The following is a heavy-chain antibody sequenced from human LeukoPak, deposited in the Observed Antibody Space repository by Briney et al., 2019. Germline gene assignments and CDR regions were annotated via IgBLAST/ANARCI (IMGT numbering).Heavy chain of an antibody. J-gene: IGHJ5*02. CDR2: IYYSGST. CDR1: GGSISSGGHY. V-gene: IGHV4-31*03. Sequence: RPSETLSLTCTVSGGSISSGGHYWSWIRQHPGKGLEWIGYIYYSGSTYYNPSLKSRVTISVDTSKNQFSLKLSSVTAADTAVYYCATIRSSIAARLLDWFDPWGQGTLVTVSS. CDR3: ATIRSSIAARLLDWFDP. D-gene: IGHD6-6*01.